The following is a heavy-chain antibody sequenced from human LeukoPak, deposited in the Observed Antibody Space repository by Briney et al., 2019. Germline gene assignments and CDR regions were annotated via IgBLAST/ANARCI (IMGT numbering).Heavy chain of an antibody. D-gene: IGHD6-19*01. V-gene: IGHV3-21*01. CDR3: ARDSSPWYTSGWYAGQFDS. J-gene: IGHJ4*02. Sequence: SGGSLRLSCAASGFSFNDYSMNWVRQAPGKGLEWVSCITSTSKYIYYADALKGRFTISSNNAKNSLYLQMNSLRVEDTAVYYCARDSSPWYTSGWYAGQFDSWGQGTLVTVSS. CDR2: ITSTSKYI. CDR1: GFSFNDYS.